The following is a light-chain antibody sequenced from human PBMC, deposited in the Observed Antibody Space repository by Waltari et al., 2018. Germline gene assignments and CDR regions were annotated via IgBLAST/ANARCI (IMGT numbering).Light chain of an antibody. CDR3: YSTDSSGKGI. CDR2: EDS. V-gene: IGLV3-10*01. Sequence: SNELTQPPSVAVSPGQTARITCSGDTLPKKYAYWYQQKSGQAPGLVMYEDSQRTSGIPEGCSGSNSETAATVTISGAQVEDEADYYCYSTDSSGKGIFGGGTKLTVL. J-gene: IGLJ2*01. CDR1: TLPKKY.